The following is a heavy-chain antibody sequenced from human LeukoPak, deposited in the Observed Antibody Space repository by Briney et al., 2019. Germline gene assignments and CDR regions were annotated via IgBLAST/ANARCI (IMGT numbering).Heavy chain of an antibody. CDR1: GISLTNYG. Sequence: GGSLRLSCVVSGISLTNYGMTWVRQAPGKGLEWISYISERGGSITYADSVKGRFTISRDTSLNTLFLQMNNLRAEDTAVYFCAKRGVVIRGILVIGYHQEAYHYDFWGQGVLVTVSS. CDR2: ISERGGSI. V-gene: IGHV3-23*01. CDR3: AKRGVVIRGILVIGYHQEAYHYDF. D-gene: IGHD3-10*01. J-gene: IGHJ4*02.